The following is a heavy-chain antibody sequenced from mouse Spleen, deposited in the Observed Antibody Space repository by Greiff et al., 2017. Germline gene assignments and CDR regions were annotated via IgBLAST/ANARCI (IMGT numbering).Heavy chain of an antibody. CDR1: GYTFTSYW. V-gene: IGHV1-69*01. CDR3: ARTRTGSTGWFAY. J-gene: IGHJ3*01. Sequence: VQLQQSGAELVMPGASVKLSCKASGYTFTSYWMHWVKQRPGQGLEWIGEIDPSDSYTNYNQKFKGKATLTVDKSSSTAYMQLSSLTSEDSAVYYCARTRTGSTGWFAYWGQGTLVTVSA. CDR2: IDPSDSYT. D-gene: IGHD1-1*02.